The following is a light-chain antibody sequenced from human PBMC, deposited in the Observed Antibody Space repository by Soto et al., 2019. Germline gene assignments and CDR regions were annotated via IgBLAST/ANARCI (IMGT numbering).Light chain of an antibody. Sequence: LILAANGGGSAGQPITNSSTGTSSDVGSYNLVSWYQQHPGKAPKLMIYEVSKRPSGVSNRFSGSQSGTTASLTISGLLAEDEADYYCCSYAGSSTYVFGTVTKVTVL. CDR1: SSDVGSYNL. J-gene: IGLJ1*01. V-gene: IGLV2-23*02. CDR3: CSYAGSSTYV. CDR2: EVS.